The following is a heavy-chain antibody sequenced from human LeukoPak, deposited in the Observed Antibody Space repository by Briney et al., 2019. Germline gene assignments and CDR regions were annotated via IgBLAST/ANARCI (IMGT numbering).Heavy chain of an antibody. J-gene: IGHJ5*02. CDR2: IWYDGSNK. D-gene: IGHD4-17*01. Sequence: GGSLRLSCAASGFTFSSYGMHWVRQAPGKGLEWVAVIWYDGSNKYYADSVKGRFTISRDNSKNTLYLQMNSLRAEDTAVYYCARDPRGVRGDFLDPWFDPWGQGTLVTVSS. V-gene: IGHV3-33*01. CDR3: ARDPRGVRGDFLDPWFDP. CDR1: GFTFSSYG.